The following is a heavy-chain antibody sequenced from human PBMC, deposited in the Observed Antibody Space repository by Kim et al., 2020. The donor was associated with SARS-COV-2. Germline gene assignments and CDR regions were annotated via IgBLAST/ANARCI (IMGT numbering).Heavy chain of an antibody. V-gene: IGHV1-8*01. D-gene: IGHD5-18*01. Sequence: ASVKVSCKASGYTFTSYDINWVRQATGQGLEWMGWMNPNSGNTGYAQKFQGRVTMTRNTSISTAYMELSSLRSEDTAVYYCARGFYRPTRNVGELWFPEWGQGTLVTVSS. CDR3: ARGFYRPTRNVGELWFPE. J-gene: IGHJ4*02. CDR2: MNPNSGNT. CDR1: GYTFTSYD.